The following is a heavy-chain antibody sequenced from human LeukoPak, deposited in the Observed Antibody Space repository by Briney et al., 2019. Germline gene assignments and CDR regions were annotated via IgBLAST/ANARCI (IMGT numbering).Heavy chain of an antibody. J-gene: IGHJ4*02. Sequence: GESLKISCKGSGYSFTSYWIGWVRQMPGKGLEWMGIIYPADSDTRYSPSFQGQVTISADKSISTAYLQWSSLKASDTAMYYCARRGTCGGDCRHFDHWGQGTLVTVSS. CDR3: ARRGTCGGDCRHFDH. D-gene: IGHD2-21*01. CDR2: IYPADSDT. V-gene: IGHV5-51*01. CDR1: GYSFTSYW.